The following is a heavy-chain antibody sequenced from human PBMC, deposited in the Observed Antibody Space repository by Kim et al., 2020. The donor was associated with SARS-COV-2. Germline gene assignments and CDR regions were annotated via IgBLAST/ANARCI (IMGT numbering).Heavy chain of an antibody. J-gene: IGHJ4*02. CDR3: ARLLWFGAFTYYFDY. D-gene: IGHD3-10*01. CDR1: GFTFSSYW. Sequence: GGSLRLSCAASGFTFSSYWMSWVRQAPGKGLEWVANIKQDGSEKYYVDSVKGRFTISRDNAKNSLYLQMNSLRAEDTAVYYCARLLWFGAFTYYFDYWGQGTLVTVSS. CDR2: IKQDGSEK. V-gene: IGHV3-7*03.